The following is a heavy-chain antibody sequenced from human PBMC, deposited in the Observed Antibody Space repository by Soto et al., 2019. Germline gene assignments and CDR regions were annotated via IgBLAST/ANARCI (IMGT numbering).Heavy chain of an antibody. V-gene: IGHV1-46*01. Sequence: VASVKVSCKASGYTFTSYYMHWVRQAPGQGLEWMGIINPSGGSTGYAQKFQGRVTMTRDTSTSTVYMELSGLRSEDTAVYYCARPYSSGWLHYYYGMDVWGQGTTVTVSS. D-gene: IGHD6-19*01. J-gene: IGHJ6*02. CDR2: INPSGGST. CDR3: ARPYSSGWLHYYYGMDV. CDR1: GYTFTSYY.